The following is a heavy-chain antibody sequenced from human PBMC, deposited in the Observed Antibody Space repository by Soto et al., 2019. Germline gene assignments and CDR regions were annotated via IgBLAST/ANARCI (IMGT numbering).Heavy chain of an antibody. V-gene: IGHV1-46*01. J-gene: IGHJ5*02. CDR3: AKDGGREGYFGNWFDP. CDR1: GYTFTNYY. Sequence: ASVKVSCKTSGYTFTNYYMHWVRQAPGQGLEWMGIINPSGGGTTYAQKFQGRVTISADESTTTAYMELSSLRSDDTAVYYCAKDGGREGYFGNWFDPWGQGTLVTVSS. D-gene: IGHD2-15*01. CDR2: INPSGGGT.